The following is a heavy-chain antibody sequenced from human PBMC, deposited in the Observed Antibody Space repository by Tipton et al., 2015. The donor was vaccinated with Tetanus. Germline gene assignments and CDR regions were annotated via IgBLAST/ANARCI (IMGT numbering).Heavy chain of an antibody. CDR2: ISSNGGST. D-gene: IGHD2-8*01. Sequence: SLRLSCAASGFTFNSYAMHWVRQAPGKGLEYVSAISSNGGSTYYANSVKGRFTISRDNSKNTLYLQMGSLRAEDMAVYYCARGTDCTNGVCYWSYYYYGMDVWGQGTTVTVSS. CDR3: ARGTDCTNGVCYWSYYYYGMDV. V-gene: IGHV3-64*01. J-gene: IGHJ6*02. CDR1: GFTFNSYA.